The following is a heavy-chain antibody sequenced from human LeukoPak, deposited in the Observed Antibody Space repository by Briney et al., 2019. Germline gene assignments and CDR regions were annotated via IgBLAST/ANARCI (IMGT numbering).Heavy chain of an antibody. D-gene: IGHD2/OR15-2a*01. J-gene: IGHJ4*02. CDR2: ISAYNGNT. Sequence: GASVKVSCKASGYTFSSYGVSWLRQAPGQGLEWMGWISAYNGNTNYAQKFQGRVTMTTDTSTSTAYMELRSLRSDDTAVYYCARDVTTEIPRGPYYFDFWGQGTLVTVSS. CDR3: ARDVTTEIPRGPYYFDF. CDR1: GYTFSSYG. V-gene: IGHV1-18*01.